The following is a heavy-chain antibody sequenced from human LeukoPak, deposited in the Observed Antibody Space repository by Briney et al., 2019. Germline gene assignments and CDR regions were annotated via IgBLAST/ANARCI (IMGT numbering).Heavy chain of an antibody. CDR1: GYTLTELS. V-gene: IGHV1-24*01. CDR2: FDPEDGET. J-gene: IGHJ4*02. Sequence: ASVKVSCKVSGYTLTELSTHWVRQAPGKGLEWMGGFDPEDGETIYAQKFQGRVTMTEDTSTDTAYMELSSLRSEDTAVYYCATVQAYCGGDCYSGPFDYWGQGTLVTVSS. CDR3: ATVQAYCGGDCYSGPFDY. D-gene: IGHD2-21*02.